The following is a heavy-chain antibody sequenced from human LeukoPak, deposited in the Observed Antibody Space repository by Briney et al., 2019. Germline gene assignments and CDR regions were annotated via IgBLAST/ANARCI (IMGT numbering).Heavy chain of an antibody. CDR3: AAQWLVLGAFDI. V-gene: IGHV3-23*01. CDR2: ISVSGGST. CDR1: GITFSSFA. J-gene: IGHJ3*02. D-gene: IGHD6-19*01. Sequence: PGGSLRLSCAASGITFSSFAMSWVRQAPGKGLEWISAISVSGGSTYYADSVKGRFTISRDNSKNTLYLQMNSLRAEDTAVYYCAAQWLVLGAFDIWGQGTTVTVSS.